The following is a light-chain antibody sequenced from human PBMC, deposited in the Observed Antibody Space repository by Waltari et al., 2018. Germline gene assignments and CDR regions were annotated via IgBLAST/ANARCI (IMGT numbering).Light chain of an antibody. CDR2: AAS. CDR1: QSIGSF. CDR3: QQSYNIPPS. Sequence: DIQMTQSPSSLSASVGDTVTITCRASQSIGSFLNWRQQKPGKAPKLLIYAASTLESGVPSRFSGRESGTDFTLTITSLHPEDFATYYCQQSYNIPPSFGQGTKVEIK. V-gene: IGKV1-39*01. J-gene: IGKJ1*01.